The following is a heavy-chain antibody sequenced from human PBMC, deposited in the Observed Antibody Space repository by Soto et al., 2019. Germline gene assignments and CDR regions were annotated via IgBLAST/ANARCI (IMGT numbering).Heavy chain of an antibody. D-gene: IGHD6-19*01. CDR2: ISGSGGST. CDR3: AKVREQWVVKDVFDI. V-gene: IGHV3-23*01. Sequence: EVQLLESGGGLVQPGGSVRLSCAASGFTLSSYAMSWVRQAPGKGLEWVSVISGSGGSTYYADSVKGRFTISRDNSKNTLYLQMNSLRGEDTAVYYCAKVREQWVVKDVFDIWGQGTTVTVSS. CDR1: GFTLSSYA. J-gene: IGHJ3*02.